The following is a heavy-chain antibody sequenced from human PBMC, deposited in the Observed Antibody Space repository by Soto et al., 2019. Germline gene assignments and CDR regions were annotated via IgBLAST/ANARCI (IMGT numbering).Heavy chain of an antibody. V-gene: IGHV3-23*01. Sequence: GGSLRLSCAASGFTFSSYAMSWVRQAPGKGLEWVSAISGSGGSTYYADSVKGRFTFSRDNSKNTLYLQMNSLRAEDTAVYYCAKGGFSSSSAFPGINYLDYWGQGTLVTVSS. J-gene: IGHJ4*02. CDR1: GFTFSSYA. CDR2: ISGSGGST. CDR3: AKGGFSSSSAFPGINYLDY. D-gene: IGHD6-6*01.